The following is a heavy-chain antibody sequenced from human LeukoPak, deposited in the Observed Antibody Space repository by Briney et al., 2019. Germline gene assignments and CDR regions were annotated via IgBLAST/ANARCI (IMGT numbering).Heavy chain of an antibody. J-gene: IGHJ5*02. CDR2: IKQDGSEK. CDR1: GFTFSNYW. V-gene: IGHV3-7*05. Sequence: GGSLRLSCAASGFTFSNYWMIWVRQAPGKGLEWVGNIKQDGSEKRYADPVRGRFSISRDNAQTSLYLQMNSLRAEDTAVYYCARASDPWLQLTWGQGTLVTVSS. CDR3: ARASDPWLQLT. D-gene: IGHD5-24*01.